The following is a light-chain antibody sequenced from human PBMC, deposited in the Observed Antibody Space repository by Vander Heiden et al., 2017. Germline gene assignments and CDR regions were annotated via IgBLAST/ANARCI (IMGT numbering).Light chain of an antibody. CDR1: SSDVGSYNL. V-gene: IGLV2-23*02. CDR2: EVS. J-gene: IGLJ3*02. CDR3: CSYAGSSTWV. Sequence: QSALTQPASVSGSPGQSITIPSTGTSSDVGSYNLVSLYQQPPGTAPILMIYEVSKRPSAVSNRFSGSKSGNTASLTISGFQAEDEADYYCCSYAGSSTWVFGGGTKLTVL.